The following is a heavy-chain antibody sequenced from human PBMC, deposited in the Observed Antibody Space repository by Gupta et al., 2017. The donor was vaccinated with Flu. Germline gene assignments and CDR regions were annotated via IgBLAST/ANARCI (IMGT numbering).Heavy chain of an antibody. J-gene: IGHJ4*02. CDR1: GFTFSNAW. CDR2: IKSKTDGGTT. CDR3: TTVKGGYSYGPYYYFDY. V-gene: IGHV3-15*01. Sequence: EVQLVESGGGLVKPGGSLRLSCAASGFTFSNAWLSWVRQAPGKGLGWVGRIKSKTDGGTTDYAAPVKGRFTISRDDSKNTLYLQMNSLKTEDTAVYYCTTVKGGYSYGPYYYFDYWGQGTLVTVSS. D-gene: IGHD5-18*01.